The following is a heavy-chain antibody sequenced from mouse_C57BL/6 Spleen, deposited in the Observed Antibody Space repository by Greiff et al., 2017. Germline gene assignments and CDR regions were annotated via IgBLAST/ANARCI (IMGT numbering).Heavy chain of an antibody. V-gene: IGHV1-78*01. J-gene: IGHJ2*01. CDR1: GYTFTDHT. D-gene: IGHD1-1*01. CDR2: IYSRDGST. CDR3: ARSPLNYGSSNDY. Sequence: QVQLQQSAAALVKPGASVKISCKVSGYTFTDHTIHWMKQRPEQGLEWIGYIYSRDGSTKYNEKFKGKATLTADKSSSKAYRQLNSQTSEDSAVYFWARSPLNYGSSNDYWGQGTTLTVSS.